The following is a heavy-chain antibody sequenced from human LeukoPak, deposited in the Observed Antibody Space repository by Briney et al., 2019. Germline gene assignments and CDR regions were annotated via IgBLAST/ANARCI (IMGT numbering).Heavy chain of an antibody. CDR2: ISGSGGST. CDR1: GFTFSSYA. CDR3: ARVVGGVMSAFDI. Sequence: GGSLRLSCAVSGFTFSSYAMSWVRQAPGKGLEWVSAISGSGGSTYYADSVKGRFTISRDNSKNTLYLQMNSLRAEDTAVYYCARVVGGVMSAFDIWGQGTMVTVSS. D-gene: IGHD3-16*01. J-gene: IGHJ3*02. V-gene: IGHV3-23*01.